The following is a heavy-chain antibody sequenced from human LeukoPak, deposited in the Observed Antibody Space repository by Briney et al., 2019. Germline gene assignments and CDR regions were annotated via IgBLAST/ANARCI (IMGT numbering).Heavy chain of an antibody. CDR1: GGSISSYY. V-gene: IGHV4-39*07. CDR2: IYYSGST. Sequence: SETLSLTCTVSGGSISSYYWGWIRQPPGKGLEWIGSIYYSGSTYYNPSLKSRVTISVDTSKNQFSLKLSSVTAADTAVYYCARDHPSYYYDSSGYLSWFDPWGQGTLVTVSS. D-gene: IGHD3-22*01. CDR3: ARDHPSYYYDSSGYLSWFDP. J-gene: IGHJ5*02.